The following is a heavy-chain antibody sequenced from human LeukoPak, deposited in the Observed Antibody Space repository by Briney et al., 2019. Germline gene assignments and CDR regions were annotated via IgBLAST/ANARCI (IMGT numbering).Heavy chain of an antibody. D-gene: IGHD2-2*01. CDR3: ASLRGVPIDP. CDR1: GFTFSSYE. CDR2: ISSSGSTI. V-gene: IGHV3-48*03. J-gene: IGHJ5*02. Sequence: GGSLRLFCAASGFTFSSYEMNWVRQAPGKGLEWVSYISSSGSTIYYADSVKGRFTISRDNAKNSLYLQMNSLRAEDTAVYYCASLRGVPIDPWGQGTLVTVSS.